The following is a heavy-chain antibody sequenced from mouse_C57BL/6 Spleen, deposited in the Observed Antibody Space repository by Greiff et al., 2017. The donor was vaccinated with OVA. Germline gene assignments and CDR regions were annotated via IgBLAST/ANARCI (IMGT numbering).Heavy chain of an antibody. D-gene: IGHD1-2*01. CDR1: GYTFTDYY. V-gene: IGHV1-75*01. J-gene: IGHJ2*01. Sequence: QVQLQQSGPELVKPGASVKISCKASGYTFTDYYINWVKQRPGQGLEWIGWIFPGSGSTYYNEKFKGKATLTVDKSSSTAYMLLSSLTSEDSAVYFCARTPSILRRSYYFDYWGQGTTLTVSS. CDR3: ARTPSILRRSYYFDY. CDR2: IFPGSGST.